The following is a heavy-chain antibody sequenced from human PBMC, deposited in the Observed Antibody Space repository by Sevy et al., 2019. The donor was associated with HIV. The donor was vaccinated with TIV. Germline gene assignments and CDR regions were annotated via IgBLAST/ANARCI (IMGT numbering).Heavy chain of an antibody. CDR1: GGSISSGSYY. J-gene: IGHJ6*02. D-gene: IGHD2-21*01. CDR2: IYTSGST. Sequence: SETLSLTCTVSGGSISSGSYYWSWIRQPAGKGLEWIGRIYTSGSTYYNPSLKSRVTMSVDTSKNQFSLKLSSVTAADTAVYYCARGSIYLYYYYGMDVWGQGTTVTVSS. CDR3: ARGSIYLYYYYGMDV. V-gene: IGHV4-61*02.